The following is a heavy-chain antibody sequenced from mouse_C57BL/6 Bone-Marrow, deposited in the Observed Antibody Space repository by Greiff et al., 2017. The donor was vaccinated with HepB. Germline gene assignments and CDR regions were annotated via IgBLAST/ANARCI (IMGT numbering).Heavy chain of an antibody. V-gene: IGHV1-19*01. CDR1: GYTFTDYY. CDR3: ARRDYVFDY. CDR2: INPYNGGT. J-gene: IGHJ2*01. D-gene: IGHD2-4*01. Sequence: VQLKESGPVLVKPGASVKMSCKASGYTFTDYYMNWVKQSHGKSLEWIGVINPYNGGTSYNQKFKGKATLTVDKSSSTAYMELNSLTSEDSAVYYCARRDYVFDYWGQGTTLTVSS.